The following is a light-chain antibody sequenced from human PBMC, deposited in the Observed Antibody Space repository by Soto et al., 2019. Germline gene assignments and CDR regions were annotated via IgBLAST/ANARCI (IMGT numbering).Light chain of an antibody. V-gene: IGKV3-15*01. CDR1: QSVSSN. J-gene: IGKJ1*01. CDR2: GAS. Sequence: EIVMTQSPATLSVSPGERATLSCRASQSVSSNLAWYQQKPGQAPRLLIYGASPRATGIPARFSGSGSGTEFTITISSLQSEDFAVYYCQQYNNWPLFGQGTKVEIK. CDR3: QQYNNWPL.